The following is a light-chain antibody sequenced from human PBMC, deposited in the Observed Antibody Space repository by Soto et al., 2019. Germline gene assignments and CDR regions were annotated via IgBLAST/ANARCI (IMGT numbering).Light chain of an antibody. CDR1: QDISSW. Sequence: GDRVIITCRASQDISSWLAWYQQKAGEAPKLLIFAASRLHSGVPSRFSGSVSGTDFTLTITNLQPEDFATYYCQQADSFPLTFGGATKVEIK. CDR2: AAS. J-gene: IGKJ4*01. CDR3: QQADSFPLT. V-gene: IGKV1D-12*01.